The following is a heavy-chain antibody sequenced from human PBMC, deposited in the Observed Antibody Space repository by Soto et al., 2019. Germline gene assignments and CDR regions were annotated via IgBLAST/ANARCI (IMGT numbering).Heavy chain of an antibody. CDR3: ARDRSGSYYYY. CDR2: ISAYNGAT. V-gene: IGHV1-18*01. Sequence: ASVKVSCKTSGYTFTSYGVSWVRQAPGQGLEWMGWISAYNGATDYAQKFQGRLTMTTDTSTNTAHMELRSLTSDDTAVYYCARDRSGSYYYYWGQGILVTVSS. J-gene: IGHJ4*02. CDR1: GYTFTSYG. D-gene: IGHD1-26*01.